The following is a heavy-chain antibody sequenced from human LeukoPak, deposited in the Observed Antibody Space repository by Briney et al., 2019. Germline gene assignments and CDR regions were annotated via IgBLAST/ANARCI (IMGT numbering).Heavy chain of an antibody. V-gene: IGHV3-48*04. D-gene: IGHD2-21*01. Sequence: PGGSLRLSCAASGFTFSTSTMNWVRQAPGKGLEWISSINSVGSTTHYIDSVKGRFIISRDNARNSLYLQMNGLRVEDTALYYCLRGDSRDYWGQRTLVTVSP. J-gene: IGHJ4*02. CDR3: LRGDSRDY. CDR2: INSVGSTT. CDR1: GFTFSTST.